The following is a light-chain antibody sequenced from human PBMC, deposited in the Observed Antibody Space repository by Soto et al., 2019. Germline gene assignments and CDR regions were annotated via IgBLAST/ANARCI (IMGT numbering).Light chain of an antibody. CDR1: SSDVGGYNY. CDR2: DVN. Sequence: QSALTQPPSASGSPGQSVTVSCTGTSSDVGGYNYVSWYQQHPDKAPKLMIYDVNQRPSGVPDRFSGSKSGNTASLTVSGLQAEDEADYYCSSYAGTHVVFGTATKLTVL. V-gene: IGLV2-8*01. J-gene: IGLJ1*01. CDR3: SSYAGTHVV.